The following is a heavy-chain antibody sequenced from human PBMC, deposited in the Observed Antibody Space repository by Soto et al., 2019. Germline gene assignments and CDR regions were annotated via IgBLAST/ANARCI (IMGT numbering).Heavy chain of an antibody. Sequence: SETLSLTCTVSGGSISSGGYYWSWIRQHPGKGLEWIGYIYYSGSTYYNPSLKSRVTISVDTSKNQFSLKLSSVTAADTAVYYCARLDSSGYYCGYYFDYWGQGTLVTVSS. J-gene: IGHJ4*02. D-gene: IGHD3-22*01. CDR3: ARLDSSGYYCGYYFDY. CDR2: IYYSGST. V-gene: IGHV4-31*03. CDR1: GGSISSGGYY.